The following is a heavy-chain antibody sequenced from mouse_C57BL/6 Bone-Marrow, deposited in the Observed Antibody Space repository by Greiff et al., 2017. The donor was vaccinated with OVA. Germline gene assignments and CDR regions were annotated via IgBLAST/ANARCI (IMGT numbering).Heavy chain of an antibody. Sequence: EVQLQQSVAELVRPGASVKLSCTASGFNIKNTYMNWVKQRPEQGLEWIGRIDPANGNTKYAPNFHNKATITTDTSSNTTYLQLSSLTSENTAIYYCASCDYGRAMDYWGQGTSVTVSS. D-gene: IGHD2-1*01. CDR1: GFNIKNTY. J-gene: IGHJ4*01. CDR3: ASCDYGRAMDY. CDR2: IDPANGNT. V-gene: IGHV14-3*01.